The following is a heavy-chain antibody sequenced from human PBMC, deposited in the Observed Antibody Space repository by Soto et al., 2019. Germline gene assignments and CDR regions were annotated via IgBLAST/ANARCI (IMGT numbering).Heavy chain of an antibody. CDR1: GYMFIGYF. D-gene: IGHD6-19*01. CDR2: INPNSGGT. Sequence: ASVKVSCKASGYMFIGYFIHWVRQAPGQGLEWMGWINPNSGGTNYAQRFQGRVTMTRDTSINTAYMELSRLRSDDTAVYYCARDFIAVAGNDGFDFWGQGTLGTVSS. V-gene: IGHV1-2*02. J-gene: IGHJ3*01. CDR3: ARDFIAVAGNDGFDF.